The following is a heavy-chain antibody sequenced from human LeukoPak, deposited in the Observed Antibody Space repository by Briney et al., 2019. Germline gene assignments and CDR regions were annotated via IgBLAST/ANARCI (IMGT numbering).Heavy chain of an antibody. Sequence: GGSLRLSCSASGFTFSSYAMHWVRQAPGKGLEYVSAISSNRGSTYYADSVKGRFTISRDNSKNTLYLQMSSLRAEDTAVYYCVKARDSSGYYYFDYWGQGTLVTVSS. CDR1: GFTFSSYA. CDR2: ISSNRGST. J-gene: IGHJ4*02. CDR3: VKARDSSGYYYFDY. V-gene: IGHV3-64D*09. D-gene: IGHD3-22*01.